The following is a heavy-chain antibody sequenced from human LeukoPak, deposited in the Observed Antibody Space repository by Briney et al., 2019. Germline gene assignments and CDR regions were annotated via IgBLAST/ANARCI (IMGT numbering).Heavy chain of an antibody. V-gene: IGHV3-23*01. CDR3: ARERELPSAGAFDY. D-gene: IGHD1-26*01. J-gene: IGHJ4*02. CDR2: ISGSGGST. CDR1: GFTFSSYA. Sequence: GGSLRLSCAASGFTFSSYAMSWVRQAPGKGLEWVSAISGSGGSTYYADSVKARFTISRDNSKNTLYLQMNSLRAEDTAVYYCARERELPSAGAFDYWGQGTLVTVSS.